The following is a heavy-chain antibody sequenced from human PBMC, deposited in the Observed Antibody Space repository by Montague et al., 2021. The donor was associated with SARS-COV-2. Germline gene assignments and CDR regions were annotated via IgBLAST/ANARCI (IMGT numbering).Heavy chain of an antibody. V-gene: IGHV3-30-3*01. D-gene: IGHD6-13*01. J-gene: IGHJ4*02. Sequence: SMRLSCEASGFTFSSYAMHWVRQAPGKGLEWVAVISYDGSNKCYXDSVKGRFTISRDNSKNTLYLQMNSLRAEDTAVYYCARDQQLAVDYWGQGTLVTVSS. CDR3: ARDQQLAVDY. CDR2: ISYDGSNK. CDR1: GFTFSSYA.